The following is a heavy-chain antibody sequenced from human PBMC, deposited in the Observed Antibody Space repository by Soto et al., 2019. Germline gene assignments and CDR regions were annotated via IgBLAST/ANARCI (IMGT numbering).Heavy chain of an antibody. CDR2: ISAYNGNT. CDR1: GYTFTSYG. Sequence: ASVKVSCKASGYTFTSYGISWVRQAPGQGLEWTGWISAYNGNTNYAQKLQGRVTMTTDTSTSTAYMELRSLRSDDTAVYYCARALENIVVVPAAPSYYYYGMDVWGQGTTVTVSS. V-gene: IGHV1-18*04. J-gene: IGHJ6*02. D-gene: IGHD2-2*01. CDR3: ARALENIVVVPAAPSYYYYGMDV.